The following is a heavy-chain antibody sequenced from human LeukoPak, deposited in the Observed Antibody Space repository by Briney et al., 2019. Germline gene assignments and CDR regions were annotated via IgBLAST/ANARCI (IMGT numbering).Heavy chain of an antibody. D-gene: IGHD3-10*01. Sequence: PGGSLRLSCAASGFTFSSHGMSWVRQAPGKGLEWVSTISGSGDYTYYADSVKGRFTISRDNSKNTLYLQMNSLRAEDTAVYYCAKDDAWLRFGEWSQGTLVTVSS. CDR1: GFTFSSHG. CDR2: ISGSGDYT. J-gene: IGHJ4*02. V-gene: IGHV3-23*01. CDR3: AKDDAWLRFGE.